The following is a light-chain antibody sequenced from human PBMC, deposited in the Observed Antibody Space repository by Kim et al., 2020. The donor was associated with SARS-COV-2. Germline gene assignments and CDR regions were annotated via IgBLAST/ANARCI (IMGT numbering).Light chain of an antibody. Sequence: DIQMTQSPSTLSASVGDRVTITCRASQSIDSWLAWYQQKLGKAPKLLIYDASSLESGVPSRFSGSRSGTEFTLTISSLQPDDFATYYCQQYNSYSETFGQGTKVDIK. V-gene: IGKV1-5*01. J-gene: IGKJ1*01. CDR2: DAS. CDR3: QQYNSYSET. CDR1: QSIDSW.